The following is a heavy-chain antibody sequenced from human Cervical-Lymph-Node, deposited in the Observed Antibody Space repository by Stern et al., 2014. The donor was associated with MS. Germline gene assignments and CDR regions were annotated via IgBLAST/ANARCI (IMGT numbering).Heavy chain of an antibody. V-gene: IGHV3-11*01. CDR1: GFIFSDYY. CDR2: VGGSGNSM. J-gene: IGHJ6*02. Sequence: MQLVESGGGLVEPGGSLRLSCAASGFIFSDYYMTWVRQAPGKGLEWLSYVGGSGNSMYYADSVKGRFTISRDNAMRSLYLEMNNLRAEDTAVYYCARDRNGMDVWGQGTTVTVSS. CDR3: ARDRNGMDV.